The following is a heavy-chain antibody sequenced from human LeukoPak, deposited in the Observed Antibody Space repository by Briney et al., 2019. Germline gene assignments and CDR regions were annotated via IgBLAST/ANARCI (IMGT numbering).Heavy chain of an antibody. CDR1: GVTFSSYW. J-gene: IGHJ6*02. CDR3: AKAVHYDTLAGPGRDRYYYYGMDV. D-gene: IGHD3-9*01. V-gene: IGHV3-74*01. CDR2: INSDGSST. Sequence: PGETLTLSCAASGVTFSSYWMHWVRHAPGKGLVWVSRINSDGSSTSYADSAKGRFTIFSDNAKNTLYLQMNRLSADDPAVYHCAKAVHYDTLAGPGRDRYYYYGMDVWGQGTTVTVSS.